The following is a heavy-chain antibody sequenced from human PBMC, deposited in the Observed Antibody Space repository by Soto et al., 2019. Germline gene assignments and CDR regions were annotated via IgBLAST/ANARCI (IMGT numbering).Heavy chain of an antibody. D-gene: IGHD2-8*01. CDR3: ARQYYYCTNGVCSLGMDV. Sequence: GESLKISCKGSGYSFSSYWIGWVRQMPGKGLEWMGIIYPGDSDTRYSPSFQGQVTISADKSISTAYLQWSSLKASDTAMYYCARQYYYCTNGVCSLGMDVWGQGTTVTVSS. V-gene: IGHV5-51*01. CDR2: IYPGDSDT. J-gene: IGHJ6*02. CDR1: GYSFSSYW.